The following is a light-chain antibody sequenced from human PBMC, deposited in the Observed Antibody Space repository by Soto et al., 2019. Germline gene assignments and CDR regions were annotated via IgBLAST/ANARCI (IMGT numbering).Light chain of an antibody. J-gene: IGLJ1*01. CDR2: EGS. CDR3: SSLTTTSTYV. Sequence: QSALTQPASVSGSPGQSITISCTGTSSDVGSYNLVSWYQQHPGKAPKLMIYEGSKRPSGISTRFSGSKSGNTASLTISGLQAEDEADYYCSSLTTTSTYVFGAGTKLTVL. CDR1: SSDVGSYNL. V-gene: IGLV2-14*02.